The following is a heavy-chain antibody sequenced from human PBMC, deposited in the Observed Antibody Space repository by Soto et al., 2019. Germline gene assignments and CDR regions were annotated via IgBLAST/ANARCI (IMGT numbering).Heavy chain of an antibody. Sequence: QVQLQESGPGLVKPSQTLSLTCTVSGGSISSDSFYWNRIRQHPGKGLEWIGYVYYSGSTDYNPSIKSRVTMSVDTSKNQSSLNLKSVTAADTAVYSCARAEVKRGRPYCGSGSCVYYFDSWGQGTLVSVSS. CDR1: GGSISSDSFY. D-gene: IGHD2-21*01. CDR2: VYYSGST. J-gene: IGHJ4*02. V-gene: IGHV4-31*03. CDR3: ARAEVKRGRPYCGSGSCVYYFDS.